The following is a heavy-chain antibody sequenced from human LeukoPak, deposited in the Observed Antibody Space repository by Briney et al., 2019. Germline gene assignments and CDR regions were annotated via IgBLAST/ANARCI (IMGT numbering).Heavy chain of an antibody. CDR1: GYTFTSYG. J-gene: IGHJ4*01. V-gene: IGHV1-18*01. Sequence: GASVKVSCKASGYTFTSYGISWVRQAPGQGLEWMGWISAYNGNTNYAQKLQGRVTMTTDTSTSTAYMELRSLRSDDTAVYYCARDRVLRYFDWLLLGDYFDYWGQEPWSPSPQ. CDR3: ARDRVLRYFDWLLLGDYFDY. D-gene: IGHD3-9*01. CDR2: ISAYNGNT.